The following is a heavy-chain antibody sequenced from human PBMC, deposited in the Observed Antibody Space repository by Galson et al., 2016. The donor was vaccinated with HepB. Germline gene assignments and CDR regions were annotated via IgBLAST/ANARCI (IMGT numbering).Heavy chain of an antibody. D-gene: IGHD5-18*01. CDR1: GFTFSDYY. Sequence: SLRLSCAASGFTFSDYYMSWIRQAPGKGLEWLSYISSSRRTIHYADSVKGRFTISRENAKNSLYLQMDSLRAEDTAVYYCARDGDTAMLTANYYFDYWGQGTLVTVSS. J-gene: IGHJ4*02. CDR2: ISSSRRTI. CDR3: ARDGDTAMLTANYYFDY. V-gene: IGHV3-11*04.